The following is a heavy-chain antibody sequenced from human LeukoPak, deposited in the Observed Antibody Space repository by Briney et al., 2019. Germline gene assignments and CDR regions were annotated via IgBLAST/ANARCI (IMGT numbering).Heavy chain of an antibody. CDR2: INHAGSI. CDR1: GDSFTSYY. CDR3: ARLLGPLDYVWGSSRSK. V-gene: IGHV4-34*01. Sequence: PSETLSLTCAVYGDSFTSYYWNWIRQTPGKGLEWIGEINHAGSINFNPSHKSRVTISIDTTKNQFSLKLTSVTAADTAVYYCARLLGPLDYVWGSSRSKWGQGTLVTVSS. D-gene: IGHD3-16*02. J-gene: IGHJ4*02.